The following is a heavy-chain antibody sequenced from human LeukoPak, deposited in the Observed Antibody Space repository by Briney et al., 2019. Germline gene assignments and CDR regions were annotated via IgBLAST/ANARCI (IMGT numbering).Heavy chain of an antibody. Sequence: SETLSLTCTVSGGSVSSGSYYWCWIRQPPGKGLEWIGYIYYSGSTNYNPSLKSRVTISVDTSKNQFSLKLSSVTAADTAVYYCARVRLGATLNYFDYWGQGTLVTVSS. CDR1: GGSVSSGSYY. J-gene: IGHJ4*02. V-gene: IGHV4-61*01. D-gene: IGHD1-26*01. CDR2: IYYSGST. CDR3: ARVRLGATLNYFDY.